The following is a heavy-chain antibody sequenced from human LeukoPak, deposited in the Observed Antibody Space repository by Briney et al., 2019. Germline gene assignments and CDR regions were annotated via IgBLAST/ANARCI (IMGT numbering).Heavy chain of an antibody. J-gene: IGHJ3*02. Sequence: SETLSLTCTVSGDSISDSRYYWGWIRQPPGKGLEWIGTIYYSGSTNYNPSLKSRVTISVDTSKNQFSLKLSSVTAADTAVYYCARASRWFGEILDAFDIWGQGIMVTVSS. D-gene: IGHD3-10*01. CDR1: GDSISDSRYY. V-gene: IGHV4-39*07. CDR3: ARASRWFGEILDAFDI. CDR2: IYYSGST.